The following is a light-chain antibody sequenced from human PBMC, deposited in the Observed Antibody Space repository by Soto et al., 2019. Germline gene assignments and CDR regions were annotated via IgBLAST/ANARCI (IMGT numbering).Light chain of an antibody. CDR1: QSVSSY. CDR3: QQRSNWPPIFT. CDR2: DAS. Sequence: EIVLTQSPATLSLSPGERATLSCRASQSVSSYLAWYQQKPGLAPRLLIYDASNRATGIPARFSGSGSGTDFTLTISSLEPEDFAVYYCQQRSNWPPIFTFGPGTKVDIK. J-gene: IGKJ3*01. V-gene: IGKV3-11*01.